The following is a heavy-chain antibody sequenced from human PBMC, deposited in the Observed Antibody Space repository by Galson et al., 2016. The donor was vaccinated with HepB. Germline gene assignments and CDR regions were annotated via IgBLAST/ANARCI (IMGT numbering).Heavy chain of an antibody. CDR1: GFTFSSYA. V-gene: IGHV3-23*01. CDR2: ISGSGGNK. D-gene: IGHD6-19*01. CDR3: AKDWDSSGWYLDY. Sequence: SLRLSCAASGFTFSSYAMSWVRQAPGKGLEWVSGISGSGGNKYYADSVKGRFTISRDNSKNTLYLQMNSLRAEDTAVYYCAKDWDSSGWYLDYWGQGTLVTVSS. J-gene: IGHJ4*02.